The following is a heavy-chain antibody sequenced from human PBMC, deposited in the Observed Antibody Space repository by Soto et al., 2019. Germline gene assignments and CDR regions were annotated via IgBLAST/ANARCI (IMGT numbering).Heavy chain of an antibody. V-gene: IGHV5-51*01. CDR2: IYPGDSDT. D-gene: IGHD5-12*01. Sequence: GESLKISCKGSGYSFTSYWIGWVRQMPGKGLEWMGIIYPGDSDTRYSPSFQGQVTISADKSISTAYLQWSSLKASDTAMYYCARHSYSGYDFGGDMDVWGQGTTVTVSS. J-gene: IGHJ6*02. CDR3: ARHSYSGYDFGGDMDV. CDR1: GYSFTSYW.